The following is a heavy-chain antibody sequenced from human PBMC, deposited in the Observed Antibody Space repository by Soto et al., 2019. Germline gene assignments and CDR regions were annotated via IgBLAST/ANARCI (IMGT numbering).Heavy chain of an antibody. J-gene: IGHJ3*02. V-gene: IGHV4-34*01. Sequence: SETLSLTCAVYGGSFSGYYWSWIRQPPGKGLEWIGEINHSGSTNYNPSLKSRVTISVDTSKNQFSLKLSSVTAADTAVYYSARNSGSYLGRAFDIWGQGTMVTVSS. D-gene: IGHD1-26*01. CDR2: INHSGST. CDR3: ARNSGSYLGRAFDI. CDR1: GGSFSGYY.